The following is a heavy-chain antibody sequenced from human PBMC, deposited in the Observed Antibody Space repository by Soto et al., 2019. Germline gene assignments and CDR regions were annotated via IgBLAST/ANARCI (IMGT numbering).Heavy chain of an antibody. V-gene: IGHV4-31*03. CDR2: IYYSGNT. Sequence: QVQLQESGPGLVKPSQTLSLTCTVSGGSISSGSYYWSWIRQHPGQGLEWIGYIYYSGNTYYTPSLKSRVSISIDTSKNQFSLKLNSVTAADTAVYFCASVPFGDYAWFDPWGQGTLVTVSS. J-gene: IGHJ5*02. CDR3: ASVPFGDYAWFDP. D-gene: IGHD4-17*01. CDR1: GGSISSGSYY.